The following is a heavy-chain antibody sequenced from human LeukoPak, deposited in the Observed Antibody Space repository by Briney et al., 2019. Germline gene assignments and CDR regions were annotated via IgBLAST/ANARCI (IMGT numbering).Heavy chain of an antibody. Sequence: GGSLRLSCAASGFTFDDYGMSWVRQAPGKGLEWVSGINWNGGSTGYADSVKGRFTISRDNAKNSLYLQMNGLRAEDTALYYCARDRGFGESYYFDYWGQGTLVTVSS. CDR2: INWNGGST. D-gene: IGHD3-10*01. J-gene: IGHJ4*02. V-gene: IGHV3-20*04. CDR1: GFTFDDYG. CDR3: ARDRGFGESYYFDY.